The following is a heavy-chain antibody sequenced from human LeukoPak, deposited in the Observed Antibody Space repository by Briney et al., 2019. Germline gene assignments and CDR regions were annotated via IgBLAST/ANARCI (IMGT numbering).Heavy chain of an antibody. CDR3: APEGDGYILFDY. D-gene: IGHD5-24*01. J-gene: IGHJ4*02. Sequence: GGSLRLSCAASGFTFSNYGMNWVRQAPGKGLEWVSSISSSSNYIYYADSVKGRFTISRDNAKNSLYLQMNSLRVEDTAVYYCAPEGDGYILFDYWGQGTLVTVSS. CDR1: GFTFSNYG. V-gene: IGHV3-21*01. CDR2: ISSSSNYI.